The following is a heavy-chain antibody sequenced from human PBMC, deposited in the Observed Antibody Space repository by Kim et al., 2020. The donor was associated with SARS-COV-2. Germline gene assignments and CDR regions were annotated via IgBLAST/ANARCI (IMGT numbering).Heavy chain of an antibody. CDR1: GFTFSSYG. Sequence: GGSLRLSCAASGFTFSSYGMHWVRQAPGKGLEWVAVISYDGSNKYYADSVKGRFTISRDNSKNTLYLQMNSLRAEDTAVYYCAKVARGAGTFDYWGQGTLVTVSS. J-gene: IGHJ4*02. CDR3: AKVARGAGTFDY. D-gene: IGHD6-19*01. V-gene: IGHV3-30*18. CDR2: ISYDGSNK.